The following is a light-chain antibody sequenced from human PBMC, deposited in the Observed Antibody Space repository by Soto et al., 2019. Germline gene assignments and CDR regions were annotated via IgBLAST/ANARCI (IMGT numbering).Light chain of an antibody. J-gene: IGLJ1*01. CDR1: SSDVGGYNY. V-gene: IGLV2-11*01. CDR2: DVS. Sequence: QSVLTQPRSVSGSPGQSVTISCTGTSSDVGGYNYVSWYQQHPGKAPKLMIYDVSKRPSGVPDRFSGSKSGNTASLTISGLQAEDEADYYCCSYAGSYRRIFGTGTKDTVL. CDR3: CSYAGSYRRI.